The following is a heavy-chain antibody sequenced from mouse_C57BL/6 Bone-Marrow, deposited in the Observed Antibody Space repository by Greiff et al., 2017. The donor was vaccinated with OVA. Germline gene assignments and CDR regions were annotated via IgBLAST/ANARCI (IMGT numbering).Heavy chain of an antibody. J-gene: IGHJ4*01. Sequence: VQLKESVAELVRPGASVKLSCTASGFNIKNSYMHWVKQRPEQGLEWIGRIDPANGNTKYAPKFQGKATLTADTSSNTAYLQLSSLTSEASAISYCAQDQPYAMDYWGQGTSVTVSS. CDR1: GFNIKNSY. CDR2: IDPANGNT. CDR3: AQDQPYAMDY. V-gene: IGHV14-3*01.